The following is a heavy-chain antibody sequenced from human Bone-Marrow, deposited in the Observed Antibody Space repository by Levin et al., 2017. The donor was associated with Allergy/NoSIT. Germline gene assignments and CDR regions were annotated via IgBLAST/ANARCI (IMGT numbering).Heavy chain of an antibody. CDR3: ARDNSFGELPDAFDI. V-gene: IGHV3-11*01. Sequence: PGGSLRLSCAASGFTFSDYYMSWIRQAPGKGLEWVSYISSSGSTIYYADSVKGRFTISRDNAKNSLYLQMNSLRAEDTAVYYCARDNSFGELPDAFDIWGQGTMVTVSS. CDR1: GFTFSDYY. CDR2: ISSSGSTI. J-gene: IGHJ3*02. D-gene: IGHD3-10*01.